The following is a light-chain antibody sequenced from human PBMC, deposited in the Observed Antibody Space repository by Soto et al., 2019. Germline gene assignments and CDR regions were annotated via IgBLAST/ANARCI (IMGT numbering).Light chain of an antibody. V-gene: IGKV3-11*01. CDR3: QQRSNWPPSAT. CDR1: QSVSSY. Sequence: EIVLTQSPATLSLSPGERATLSCRASQSVSSYLAWYQQKPGQAPRLLIYDASNRATGIPARFSGCGSGTDFTLTISSLEPEDFAVYYCQQRSNWPPSATFGPGTKVDIK. CDR2: DAS. J-gene: IGKJ3*01.